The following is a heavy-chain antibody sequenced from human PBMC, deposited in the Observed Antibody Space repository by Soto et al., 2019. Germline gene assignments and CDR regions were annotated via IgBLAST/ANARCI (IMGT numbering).Heavy chain of an antibody. D-gene: IGHD2-15*01. CDR3: ARSTRYCSGGSCYGENAFDI. CDR2: ISYDGSNK. V-gene: IGHV3-30-3*01. J-gene: IGHJ3*02. CDR1: GFTFSSYA. Sequence: QVQLVESGGGVVQPGRSLRLSCAASGFTFSSYAMHWVRQAPGKGLEWEAVISYDGSNKYYADSVKGRFTITRDNAKNTLYLQMNSLRAEDTAVYYCARSTRYCSGGSCYGENAFDIWGQGTMVTVSS.